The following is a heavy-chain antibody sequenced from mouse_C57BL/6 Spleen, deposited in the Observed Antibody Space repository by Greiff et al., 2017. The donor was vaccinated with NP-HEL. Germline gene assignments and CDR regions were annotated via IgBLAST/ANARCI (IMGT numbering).Heavy chain of an antibody. D-gene: IGHD1-1*01. V-gene: IGHV1-82*01. J-gene: IGHJ2*01. Sequence: VQLQPSGPELVKPGASVKISCKASGYAFSSSWMNWVKQRPGKGLEWIGRFYPGDGDTNYNGKFKGKATLTADKSSSTAYMQLSSLTSEDSAVYFCARGGGSSNFDYWGQGTTLTVSS. CDR2: FYPGDGDT. CDR3: ARGGGSSNFDY. CDR1: GYAFSSSW.